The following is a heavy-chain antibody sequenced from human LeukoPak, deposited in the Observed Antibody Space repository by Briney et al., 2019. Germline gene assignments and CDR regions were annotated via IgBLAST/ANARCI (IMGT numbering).Heavy chain of an antibody. J-gene: IGHJ4*02. CDR3: ARDSAMYGWGSYLGY. V-gene: IGHV4-34*01. CDR2: INHSGST. D-gene: IGHD3-10*01. Sequence: SETLSLTCAVYGGSFSGYYWSWIRQPPGKGLEWIGEINHSGSTNYNPSLKSRVTISVDTSKNQFSLKLSSVTAADTAVYYCARDSAMYGWGSYLGYWGQGTLVTVSS. CDR1: GGSFSGYY.